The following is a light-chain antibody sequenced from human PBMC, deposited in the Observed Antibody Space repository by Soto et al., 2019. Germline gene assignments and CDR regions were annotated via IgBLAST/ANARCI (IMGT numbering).Light chain of an antibody. V-gene: IGLV2-18*02. CDR3: RSYTSSSTLV. CDR2: EVS. Sequence: QSALTQPPSVSGSPGQSVTISCTGTSSDVGSYNRVSWYQQPPGTAPKLMIYEVSNRPSGVPDRFSGSKSGNTASLTISGLQAEDAADYYCRSYTSSSTLVFGGGTKLTVL. CDR1: SSDVGSYNR. J-gene: IGLJ2*01.